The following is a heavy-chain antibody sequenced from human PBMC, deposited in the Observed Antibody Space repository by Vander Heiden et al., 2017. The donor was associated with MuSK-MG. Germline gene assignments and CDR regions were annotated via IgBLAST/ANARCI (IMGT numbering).Heavy chain of an antibody. V-gene: IGHV3-7*01. CDR2: IKQDGSEK. CDR3: ARDLSGYDDY. Sequence: EVQLVESGGGLVQPGGSLRLSCAASGFTFSSYWMSWVRQAPGKGLEWVANIKQDGSEKDDVDSVKGRFTISRDNAKNSLYLKMNSLRAEDTAVYYCARDLSGYDDYWVHGTLVTVSS. J-gene: IGHJ4*01. D-gene: IGHD5-12*01. CDR1: GFTFSSYW.